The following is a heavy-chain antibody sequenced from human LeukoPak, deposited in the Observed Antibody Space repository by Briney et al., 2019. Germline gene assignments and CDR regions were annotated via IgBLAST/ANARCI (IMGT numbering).Heavy chain of an antibody. CDR2: IYYSRST. CDR1: GGSISSYY. D-gene: IGHD2-15*01. J-gene: IGHJ3*02. V-gene: IGHV4-59*01. Sequence: SETLSLTCTVSGGSISSYYWSWIRQPAGKGLEWIGYIYYSRSTNYNPSLKSRVTISVDTSKNQFSLKLSSVTAADSAVYYCFGRGLDAFDIWGQGTMVTVSS. CDR3: FGRGLDAFDI.